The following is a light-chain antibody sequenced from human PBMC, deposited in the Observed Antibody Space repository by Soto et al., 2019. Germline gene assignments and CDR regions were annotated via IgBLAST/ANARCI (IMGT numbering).Light chain of an antibody. CDR3: AAWEDSLNGRV. CDR2: SDD. Sequence: QPVLTQPASASGTPGQRLTISCSGSNSNIGSHTVNWYQHVAGTAPKLLIYSDDERPSGVADRFSGSKSGTSASLAISGLLAEDEADYFCAAWEDSLNGRVFGGGTKLTVL. J-gene: IGLJ3*02. V-gene: IGLV1-44*01. CDR1: NSNIGSHT.